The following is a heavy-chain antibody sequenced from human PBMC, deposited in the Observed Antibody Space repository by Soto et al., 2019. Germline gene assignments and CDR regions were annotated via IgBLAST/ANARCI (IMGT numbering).Heavy chain of an antibody. J-gene: IGHJ4*02. CDR2: IYYSGST. D-gene: IGHD1-26*01. Sequence: SETLSRTCTVSGGCRSSYYWSWIRQPPGKGLEWIGYIYYSGSTNYNPSLKSRVTISVDTSKNQFSLKLSSVTAADTAVYYCARALGWTKAGYYFDYWGQGTLVTVSS. V-gene: IGHV4-59*01. CDR1: GGCRSSYY. CDR3: ARALGWTKAGYYFDY.